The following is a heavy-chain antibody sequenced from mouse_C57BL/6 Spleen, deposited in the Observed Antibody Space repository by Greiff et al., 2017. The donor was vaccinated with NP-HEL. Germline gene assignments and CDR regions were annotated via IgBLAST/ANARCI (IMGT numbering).Heavy chain of an antibody. Sequence: VQLQQSGAELARPGASVKLSCKASGYTFTSYGISWVKQRTGQGLEWIGEIYPRSGNTYYNEKLKGKATLTADKSSSTAYMGLRSLTSEDSAVYFCAREGIYYYGSSYVRYAMDYWGQGTSVTVSS. CDR2: IYPRSGNT. D-gene: IGHD1-1*01. CDR3: AREGIYYYGSSYVRYAMDY. V-gene: IGHV1-81*01. CDR1: GYTFTSYG. J-gene: IGHJ4*01.